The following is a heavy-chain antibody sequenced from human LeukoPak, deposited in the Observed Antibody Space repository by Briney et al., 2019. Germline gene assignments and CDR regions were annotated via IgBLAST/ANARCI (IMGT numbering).Heavy chain of an antibody. CDR1: GGSFSGYY. J-gene: IGHJ4*02. CDR2: INHSGST. CDR3: ARQGYSSGCIDY. V-gene: IGHV4-34*01. D-gene: IGHD6-19*01. Sequence: PSETLSLTCAVYGGSFSGYYWSWIRQPPGKGLEWIGEINHSGSTNYNPSLKSRVTISVDTSKNQFSLKLSSVTAADTAVYYCARQGYSSGCIDYWGQGTLVTVSS.